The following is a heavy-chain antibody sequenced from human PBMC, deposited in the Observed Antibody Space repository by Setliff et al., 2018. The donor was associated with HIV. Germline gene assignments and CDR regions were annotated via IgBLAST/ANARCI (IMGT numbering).Heavy chain of an antibody. CDR2: ITGNGVST. V-gene: IGHV3-43D*04. J-gene: IGHJ6*02. CDR3: AKGLKHRSNSAWFYYDMDV. CDR1: AFFSDDFA. Sequence: GGSLRLSCAASAFFSDDFAMHCVRQAPGKGLEWDSLITGNGVSTYYADSVRGRFTISRDNSRNSLHLQMSSLRPEDTAFYYCAKGLKHRSNSAWFYYDMDVWGPGTTVTVSS. D-gene: IGHD6-19*01.